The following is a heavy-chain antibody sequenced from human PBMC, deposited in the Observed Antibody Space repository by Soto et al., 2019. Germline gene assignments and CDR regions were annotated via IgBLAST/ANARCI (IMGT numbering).Heavy chain of an antibody. Sequence: SETLSLNCTVYGGSITNYYWSWIRQPPGKGLEWIGYIYYSGTTNYNPSLKSRVTISVDTSKNQFSLKLSSVTAGDTAVYYCASWWAIKGYFTYWGQGSLVTVS. D-gene: IGHD2-15*01. V-gene: IGHV4-59*08. CDR1: GGSITNYY. CDR2: IYYSGTT. CDR3: ASWWAIKGYFTY. J-gene: IGHJ4*02.